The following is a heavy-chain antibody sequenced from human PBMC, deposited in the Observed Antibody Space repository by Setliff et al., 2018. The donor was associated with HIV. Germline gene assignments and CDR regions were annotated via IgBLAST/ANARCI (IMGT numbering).Heavy chain of an antibody. CDR2: IYSDGST. CDR1: GFTVSSYY. V-gene: IGHV3-66*02. D-gene: IGHD3-22*01. CDR3: ARVRLYNSALDY. J-gene: IGHJ4*02. Sequence: QPSETLSLSCAASGFTVSSYYMAWVRQAPGKGLEWVSTIYSDGSTYHADSVKGRFTLSRDTSKNTLSLQMNTLRPEDTAVYFCARVRLYNSALDYWGQGTLVTVS.